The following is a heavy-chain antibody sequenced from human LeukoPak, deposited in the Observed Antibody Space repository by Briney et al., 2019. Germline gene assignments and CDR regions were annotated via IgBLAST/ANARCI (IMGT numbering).Heavy chain of an antibody. CDR1: GFTFSSYW. D-gene: IGHD3-22*01. CDR3: ARVGNGDYYDSSGYYQTENFDY. Sequence: GGSLRLSCAASGFTFSSYWMHWVRQAPGKGLVWVSRINTDGSSTSYADSVKGRFTISRDNAKNTLYLQMNSLRAEDTAVYYCARVGNGDYYDSSGYYQTENFDYWGXGTLVTVSS. J-gene: IGHJ4*02. CDR2: INTDGSST. V-gene: IGHV3-74*01.